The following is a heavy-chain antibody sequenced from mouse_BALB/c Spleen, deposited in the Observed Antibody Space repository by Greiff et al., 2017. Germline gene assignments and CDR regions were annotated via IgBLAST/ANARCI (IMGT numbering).Heavy chain of an antibody. V-gene: IGHV3-2*02. D-gene: IGHD3-3*01. Sequence: EVKLMESGPGLVKPSQSLSLTCTVTGYSITSDYAWNWIRQFPGNKLEWMGYISYSGSTSYNPSLKSRISITRDTSKNQFFLQLNSVTTEDTATYYCARGLTLGCWGQGTTLTVSS. CDR1: GYSITSDYA. CDR2: ISYSGST. CDR3: ARGLTLGC. J-gene: IGHJ2*01.